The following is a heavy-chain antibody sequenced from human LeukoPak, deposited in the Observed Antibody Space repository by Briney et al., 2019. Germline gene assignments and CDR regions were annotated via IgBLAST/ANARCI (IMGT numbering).Heavy chain of an antibody. J-gene: IGHJ5*02. V-gene: IGHV3-33*03. Sequence: GRSLRLSCAASGFTFSSYGMHWVRQAPGKGLEWVAVIWYDGSNKYYADSVKGRFTISRDNAKNSLYLQMNSLRAEDTAVYYCAGRIVVVPAAPFDPWGQGTLVTVSS. CDR2: IWYDGSNK. CDR1: GFTFSSYG. D-gene: IGHD2-2*01. CDR3: AGRIVVVPAAPFDP.